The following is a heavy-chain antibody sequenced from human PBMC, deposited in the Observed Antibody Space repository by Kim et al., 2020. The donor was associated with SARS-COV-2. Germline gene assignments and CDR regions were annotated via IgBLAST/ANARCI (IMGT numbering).Heavy chain of an antibody. CDR1: GGSIRSSNYY. D-gene: IGHD2-21*01. V-gene: IGHV4-39*07. J-gene: IGHJ4*02. Sequence: SETLSLTCTVSGGSIRSSNYYWGWIRQPPGKGLEWIGTLYYSGSTWTTYYNPPLKSRVTISADTPRNQFSLKLSSETAADTATYYCAREVTGGDRDYWGQGTLVTVSS. CDR3: AREVTGGDRDY. CDR2: LYYSGSTWTT.